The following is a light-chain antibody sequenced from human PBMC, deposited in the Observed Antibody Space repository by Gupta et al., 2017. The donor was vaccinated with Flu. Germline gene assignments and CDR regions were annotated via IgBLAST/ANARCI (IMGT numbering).Light chain of an antibody. CDR3: SSYSSDITLVL. V-gene: IGLV2-14*01. CDR2: EVN. CDR1: SSDVGDYNF. Sequence: QSALTQPASVSGSPGQSITISCSGTSSDVGDYNFVSWYQPLPGKAPKLIIYEVNNRPSGVSDRFSGSKSGNTASLTISGLQAEDESDYYCSSYSSDITLVLFGGGTKLTVL. J-gene: IGLJ2*01.